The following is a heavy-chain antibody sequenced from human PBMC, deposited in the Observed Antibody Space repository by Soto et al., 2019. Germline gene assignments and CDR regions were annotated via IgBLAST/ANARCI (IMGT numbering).Heavy chain of an antibody. Sequence: GESLRISCKGSGYSFTSYWIGWVRQMPGKGLEWMGIIYPGDSDTRYSPSFQGQVTLSVDKSISTAYLQWRSLKASDTAIYFCASQTPYPHCAGFHYVFDSWGPGTLVTVSS. CDR2: IYPGDSDT. CDR1: GYSFTSYW. V-gene: IGHV5-51*01. CDR3: ASQTPYPHCAGFHYVFDS. J-gene: IGHJ4*02. D-gene: IGHD3-10*02.